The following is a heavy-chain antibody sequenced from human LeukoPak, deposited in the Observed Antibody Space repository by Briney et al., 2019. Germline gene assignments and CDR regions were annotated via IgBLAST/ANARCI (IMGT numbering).Heavy chain of an antibody. CDR3: ARDGAAAAPEIYNYYYLDV. D-gene: IGHD6-25*01. J-gene: IGHJ6*03. CDR1: GFSFSSYD. CDR2: MWYDGSNK. V-gene: IGHV3-33*01. Sequence: PGGSLRLSCAASGFSFSSYDMHWVRQAPGKGLERVAEMWYDGSNKYYADSVKGRFIISRDNSKNTLYLQINSLSAEDTAVYYCARDGAAAAPEIYNYYYLDVWGKGTTVIVSS.